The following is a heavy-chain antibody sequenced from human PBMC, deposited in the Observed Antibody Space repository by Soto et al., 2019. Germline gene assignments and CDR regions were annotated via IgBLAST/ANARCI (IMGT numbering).Heavy chain of an antibody. D-gene: IGHD3-22*01. J-gene: IGHJ4*02. V-gene: IGHV1-69*01. Sequence: QVQLVQSGAEVKKPGSSVKVSCKASGGTFSSYAISWVRQAPGQGLELMGGFIPSFGTANYAQKIQGRVTTTADESTSPADMALSRLRSEHTALNYGASRPYYYDSSGNPRGLDYWGQGTLVTVSS. CDR2: FIPSFGTA. CDR3: ASRPYYYDSSGNPRGLDY. CDR1: GGTFSSYA.